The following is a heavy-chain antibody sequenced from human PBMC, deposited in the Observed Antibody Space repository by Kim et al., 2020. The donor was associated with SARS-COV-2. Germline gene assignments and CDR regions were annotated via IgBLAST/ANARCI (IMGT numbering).Heavy chain of an antibody. J-gene: IGHJ5*02. CDR2: IYYSGST. CDR3: AREDRGWNYEEGGWFDP. V-gene: IGHV4-59*13. Sequence: SETPSLTCTVSGGSISSYYWSWIRQPPGKGLEWIGYIYYSGSTNYNPSLKSRVTISVDTSKNQFSLKLSSVTAADTAVYYCAREDRGWNYEEGGWFDPWGQGTLVTVSS. CDR1: GGSISSYY. D-gene: IGHD1-7*01.